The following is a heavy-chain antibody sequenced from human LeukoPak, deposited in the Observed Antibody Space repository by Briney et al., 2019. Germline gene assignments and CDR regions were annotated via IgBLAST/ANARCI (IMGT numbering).Heavy chain of an antibody. CDR1: GGSISSGGYY. Sequence: SETLSLTCTVSGGSISSGGYYWSWIRQHPGKGLEWIGYIYYSGSTYYNPSLKSRVTISVDTSKNQFSLKLSSVTAADTAVYYCARGIDYGDYGGWQYYFDYWGQGTLVTVSS. V-gene: IGHV4-31*03. CDR3: ARGIDYGDYGGWQYYFDY. CDR2: IYYSGST. J-gene: IGHJ4*02. D-gene: IGHD4-17*01.